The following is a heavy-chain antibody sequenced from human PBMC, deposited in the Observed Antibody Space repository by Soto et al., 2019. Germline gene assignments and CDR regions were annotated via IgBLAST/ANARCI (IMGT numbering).Heavy chain of an antibody. V-gene: IGHV1-69*13. CDR3: ARNSIAAPWDY. J-gene: IGHJ4*02. CDR1: GNSFISYG. D-gene: IGHD6-13*01. CDR2: ISPIFGTA. Sequence: SVKVSCKPAGNSFISYGISWVRQAPGQGLEWMGGISPIFGTANYAQKFQGRVTITADESTSTAYMELSSLRSEDTAVYYCARNSIAAPWDYWGQGTLVTVSS.